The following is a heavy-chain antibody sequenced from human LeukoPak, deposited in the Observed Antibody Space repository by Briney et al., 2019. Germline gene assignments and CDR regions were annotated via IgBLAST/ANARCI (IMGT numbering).Heavy chain of an antibody. Sequence: ASVKVSCKASGYIFTGFYMHWVRQAPGQGLEWMGWINPNSGGTNYAQKFQGRVTMTRDTSTSTVYMELSSLRSEDTAVYYCARGPRITLIRGGQWYYYMDVWGKGTTVTISS. D-gene: IGHD3-10*01. CDR2: INPNSGGT. CDR1: GYIFTGFY. V-gene: IGHV1-2*02. J-gene: IGHJ6*03. CDR3: ARGPRITLIRGGQWYYYMDV.